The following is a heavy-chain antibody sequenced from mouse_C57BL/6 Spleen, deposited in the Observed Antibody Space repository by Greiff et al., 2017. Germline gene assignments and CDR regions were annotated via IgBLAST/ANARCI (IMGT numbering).Heavy chain of an antibody. CDR2: IWSGGST. Sequence: QVQLQQSGPGLVQPSQSLSITCTVSGFSLTSYGVHWVRQSPGKGLEWLGVIWSGGSTDYNAAFISRLSISKDNSKSQVFFKMNSLQADDTAIYYCASYDGYYQGYFDVWGTGTTVTVSS. CDR3: ASYDGYYQGYFDV. J-gene: IGHJ1*03. CDR1: GFSLTSYG. V-gene: IGHV2-2*01. D-gene: IGHD2-3*01.